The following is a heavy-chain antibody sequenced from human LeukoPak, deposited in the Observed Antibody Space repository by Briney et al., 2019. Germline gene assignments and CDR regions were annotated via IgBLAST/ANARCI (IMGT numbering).Heavy chain of an antibody. CDR3: ARDWRHCSGGSCYSAAPYYFDY. V-gene: IGHV1-18*01. CDR2: ISAYNGNT. Sequence: ASVKVSCKASGYTFTSYGISWVRQAPGQGREWMGWISAYNGNTNYAQKLQGRVTMTTDTSTSTAYMELRSLRSDDTAVYYCARDWRHCSGGSCYSAAPYYFDYWGQGTLVTVSS. J-gene: IGHJ4*02. D-gene: IGHD2-15*01. CDR1: GYTFTSYG.